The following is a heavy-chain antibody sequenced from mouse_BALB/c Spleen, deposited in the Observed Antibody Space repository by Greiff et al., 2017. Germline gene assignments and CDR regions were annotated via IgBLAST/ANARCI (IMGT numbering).Heavy chain of an antibody. CDR3: ARDYYGSSYPY. CDR2: IDPANGNT. CDR1: GFNIKDTY. Sequence: EVKLMESGAELVKPGASVKLSCTASGFNIKDTYMHWVKQRPEQGLEWIGRIDPANGNTKYDPKFQGKATITADTSSNTAYLQLSSLTSEDTAVYYCARDYYGSSYPYWGQGTLVTVSA. J-gene: IGHJ3*01. V-gene: IGHV14-3*02. D-gene: IGHD1-1*01.